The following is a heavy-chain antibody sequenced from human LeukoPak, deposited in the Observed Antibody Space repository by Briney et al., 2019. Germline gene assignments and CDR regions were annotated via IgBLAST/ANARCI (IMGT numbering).Heavy chain of an antibody. D-gene: IGHD3-22*01. J-gene: IGHJ4*02. CDR3: ASSNYYDSSGYYYAPLVDY. CDR2: ISSSGSTI. Sequence: GGSLRLSCAASGFTFSDHYMSWIRQAPGKGLEWVSYISSSGSTIYYADSVKGRFTISRDNAKNSLYLQMNSLRAEDTAVCYCASSNYYDSSGYYYAPLVDYWGQGTLVTVSS. V-gene: IGHV3-11*04. CDR1: GFTFSDHY.